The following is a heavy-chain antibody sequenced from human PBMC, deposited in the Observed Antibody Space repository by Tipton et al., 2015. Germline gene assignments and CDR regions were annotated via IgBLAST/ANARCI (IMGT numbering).Heavy chain of an antibody. V-gene: IGHV4-59*07. CDR1: SDSINKYY. Sequence: TLSLTCTVSSDSINKYYWSWIRQPPGKELQWIGYIQYSGGTNYNPSLKSRVGMSVDTTKTQFSLEMRSVTATDTAVYYCARARGRHGGLFDSWGQGTLVTVSS. CDR3: ARARGRHGGLFDS. J-gene: IGHJ4*02. D-gene: IGHD4-23*01. CDR2: IQYSGGT.